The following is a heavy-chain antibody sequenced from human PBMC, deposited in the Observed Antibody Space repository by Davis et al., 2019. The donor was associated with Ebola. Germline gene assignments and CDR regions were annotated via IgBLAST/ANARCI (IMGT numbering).Heavy chain of an antibody. CDR3: ARALVRGVPNWFDP. D-gene: IGHD3-10*01. J-gene: IGHJ5*02. CDR2: IYSTGSA. Sequence: PGGSLRLSCTVSGVSFPSYYWTWIRQPPGKGLEWIGNIYSTGSAIYNPSLQSRATISVDTSKNQFSLKLSSVTAADTAFYYCARALVRGVPNWFDPWGQGTLVTVSS. V-gene: IGHV4-59*01. CDR1: GVSFPSYY.